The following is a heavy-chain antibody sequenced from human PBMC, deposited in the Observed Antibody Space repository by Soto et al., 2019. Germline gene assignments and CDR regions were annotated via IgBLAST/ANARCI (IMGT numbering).Heavy chain of an antibody. Sequence: SETLSLTCTVSGGSISSGGYYWSWIRQHPGKGLEWIGYIYYSGSTYYNPSLKSRVTISVDTSKNQFSLKLSSVTAADTAVYYCARDGSYYYYGMDVWGQGTTVTVSS. CDR2: IYYSGST. J-gene: IGHJ6*02. CDR3: ARDGSYYYYGMDV. V-gene: IGHV4-31*03. CDR1: GGSISSGGYY. D-gene: IGHD1-26*01.